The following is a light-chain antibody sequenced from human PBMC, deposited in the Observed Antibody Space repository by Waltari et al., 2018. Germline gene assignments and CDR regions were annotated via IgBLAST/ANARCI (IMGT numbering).Light chain of an antibody. CDR2: WAS. CDR3: QQFYSTPLT. Sequence: DIVMTQSPDSLAVSLGERATINCKSSQSVLYSSNTNNSLAWYQQKPGQPPKFLIHWASTRESGVPDRFSGSGSGTDFTLTISSLQAEDVAVYYCQQFYSTPLTFGGGTKVEIK. J-gene: IGKJ4*01. CDR1: QSVLYSSNTNNS. V-gene: IGKV4-1*01.